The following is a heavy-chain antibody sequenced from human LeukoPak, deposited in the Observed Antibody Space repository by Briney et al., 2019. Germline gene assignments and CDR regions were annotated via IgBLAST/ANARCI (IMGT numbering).Heavy chain of an antibody. Sequence: ASVKVSCKASGNTFTSFHIHWVRQAPGQGLEYMGIIKVYGDTTIYAQRFQGRITMTRDTSTSTVYMELSSLNSEDTAVYYCARESPSTFCFDYWGQGTLVTVSS. CDR3: ARESPSTFCFDY. J-gene: IGHJ4*02. CDR2: IKVYGDTT. V-gene: IGHV1-46*01. D-gene: IGHD3-3*01. CDR1: GNTFTSFH.